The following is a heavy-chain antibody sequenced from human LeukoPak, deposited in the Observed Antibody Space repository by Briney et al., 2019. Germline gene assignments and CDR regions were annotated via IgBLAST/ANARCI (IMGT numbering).Heavy chain of an antibody. Sequence: ASVKVSCKASGYTFTNYGISWVRQAPGQGLEWMGWINTNTGNPTYAQGFTGRFVFSLDTSVSTAYLQISSLKAEDTAVYYCARMDGYNPFDYWGQGTLVTVSS. CDR3: ARMDGYNPFDY. CDR1: GYTFTNYG. V-gene: IGHV7-4-1*02. J-gene: IGHJ4*02. CDR2: INTNTGNP. D-gene: IGHD5-24*01.